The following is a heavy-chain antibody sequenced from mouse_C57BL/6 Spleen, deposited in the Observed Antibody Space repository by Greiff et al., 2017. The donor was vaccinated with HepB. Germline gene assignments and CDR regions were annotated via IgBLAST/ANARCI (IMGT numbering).Heavy chain of an antibody. CDR2: IYPRSGNT. CDR3: ASPITTVAPYYFDY. D-gene: IGHD1-1*01. CDR1: GYTFTSYG. J-gene: IGHJ2*01. V-gene: IGHV1-81*01. Sequence: VKLQESGAELARPGASVKLSCKASGYTFTSYGISWVKQRTGQGLEWIGEIYPRSGNTYYNEKFKGKATLTADKSSSTAYMELRSLTSDDSAVYFCASPITTVAPYYFDYWGQGTTLTVSS.